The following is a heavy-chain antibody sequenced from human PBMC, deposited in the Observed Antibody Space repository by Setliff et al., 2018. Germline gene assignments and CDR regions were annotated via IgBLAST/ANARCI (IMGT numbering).Heavy chain of an antibody. Sequence: CLRLSCAASGFTFSSYAMSWVRQAPGKGLEWVSAISGSGGSTYYADSVKGRFTISRDNSKNTLYLQMNSLRAEDTAVYYCAKNSRAVANDGGEALFDYWGQGTLVTVSS. CDR3: AKNSRAVANDGGEALFDY. V-gene: IGHV3-23*01. D-gene: IGHD6-19*01. CDR1: GFTFSSYA. CDR2: ISGSGGST. J-gene: IGHJ4*02.